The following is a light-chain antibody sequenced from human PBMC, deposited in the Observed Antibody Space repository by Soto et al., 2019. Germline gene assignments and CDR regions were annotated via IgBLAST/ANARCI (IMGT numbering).Light chain of an antibody. V-gene: IGLV2-14*01. CDR2: DVS. J-gene: IGLJ1*01. CDR1: SSEVVGYNY. Sequence: QSVLTQPASLSGSPGQSITISCTGTSSEVVGYNYVSWYQQHPGKAPKLMIYDVSNRPSGVSNRFSGSKSGNTASLTISGLQAEDEADYYCSSYTSSSTLPNVFGTGTKVTVL. CDR3: SSYTSSSTLPNV.